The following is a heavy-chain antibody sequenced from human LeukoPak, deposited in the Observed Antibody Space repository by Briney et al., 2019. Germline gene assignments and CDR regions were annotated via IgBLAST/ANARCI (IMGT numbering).Heavy chain of an antibody. CDR1: GFTFSSYT. CDR2: ISSSSSTI. Sequence: GRSLRLSCAASGFTFSSYTMNWVRQAPGKGLEWVSYISSSSSTIYYADSVKGRLTVSRDNAKNSLYLQMNSLKIEDTAVYYCGRGEAAAGHQYYYGMDVWGQGTTVTVSS. D-gene: IGHD6-13*01. V-gene: IGHV3-48*04. J-gene: IGHJ6*02. CDR3: GRGEAAAGHQYYYGMDV.